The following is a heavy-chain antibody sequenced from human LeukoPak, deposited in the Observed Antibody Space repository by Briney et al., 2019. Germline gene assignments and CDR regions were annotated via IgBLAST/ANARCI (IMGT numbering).Heavy chain of an antibody. CDR2: ISYDGSNK. V-gene: IGHV3-30-3*02. Sequence: GGSLRLSCAASGFTFSSYAMHWVRQAPGKGLEWVAVISYDGSNKYYADSVKGRFTISRDNSKNTLYLQMNSLRAEDTAVYYCAKKILDFWSGMDVWGKGTTVTVSS. CDR1: GFTFSSYA. D-gene: IGHD3-3*01. J-gene: IGHJ6*04. CDR3: AKKILDFWSGMDV.